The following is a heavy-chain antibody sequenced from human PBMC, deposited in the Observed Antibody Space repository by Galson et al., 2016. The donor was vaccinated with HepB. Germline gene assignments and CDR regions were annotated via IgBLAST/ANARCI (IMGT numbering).Heavy chain of an antibody. CDR2: IWYDGSNK. J-gene: IGHJ4*02. CDR3: ARESSIAAPGVLDY. D-gene: IGHD6-13*01. V-gene: IGHV3-33*01. Sequence: SLRLSCAASAFTFSSYGMHWVRQAPGKGLEWVAVIWYDGSNKYYADSVKGRFTISRDNSKNTLYLQMNSLRAEDTAVYYCARESSIAAPGVLDYWGQGTLVTVS. CDR1: AFTFSSYG.